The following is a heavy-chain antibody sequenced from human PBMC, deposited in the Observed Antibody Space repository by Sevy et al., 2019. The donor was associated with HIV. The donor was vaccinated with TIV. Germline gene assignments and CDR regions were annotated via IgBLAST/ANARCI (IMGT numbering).Heavy chain of an antibody. CDR3: ARPDLSGWYFDF. CDR2: ISSSSDSSRTL. V-gene: IGHV3-48*01. D-gene: IGHD6-19*01. CDR1: GFTFSNYG. Sequence: GGSLRLSCAASGFTFSNYGMHWVRQAPGKGLEWVSYISSSSDSSRTLYYADSVKGRFSISRDNAKNSVHLQMTSLRVEDTAVYYCARPDLSGWYFDFWGHGTLVTVSS. J-gene: IGHJ4*01.